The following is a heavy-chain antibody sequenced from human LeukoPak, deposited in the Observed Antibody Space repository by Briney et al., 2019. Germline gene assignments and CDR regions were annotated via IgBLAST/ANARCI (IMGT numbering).Heavy chain of an antibody. CDR1: GFTFSSYA. Sequence: PGGSLRLSCAASGFTFSSYAMHWVRQAPGKGLEWVAVISYDGSNKYYADSVKGRFTISRDNSKNTLYLQMNSLRAEDTAVYYCAKDGCEWELCFDYWGQGTLVTVSS. J-gene: IGHJ4*02. CDR3: AKDGCEWELCFDY. CDR2: ISYDGSNK. D-gene: IGHD1-26*01. V-gene: IGHV3-30-3*01.